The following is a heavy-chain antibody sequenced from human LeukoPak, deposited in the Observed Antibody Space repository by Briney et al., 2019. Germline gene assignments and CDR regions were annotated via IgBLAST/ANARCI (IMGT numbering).Heavy chain of an antibody. CDR3: ARDDVAWNDVHWFDP. Sequence: RGSLRLSSAASGFTFSYYTMSWVRQAPGKGLEWVSSISSTGSSIYYADSVKGRFTISRDKAKNSLYLQMSSLRVEDTAVYYCARDDVAWNDVHWFDPWGQGTLVTVSS. CDR2: ISSTGSSI. D-gene: IGHD1-1*01. J-gene: IGHJ5*02. CDR1: GFTFSYYT. V-gene: IGHV3-21*01.